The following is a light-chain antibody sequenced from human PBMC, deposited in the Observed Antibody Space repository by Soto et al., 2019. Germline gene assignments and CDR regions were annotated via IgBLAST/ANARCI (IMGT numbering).Light chain of an antibody. Sequence: QSVLTQPPSASGTPGQRVTISCSGSSSNIGSNTVNWYHHLPGTAPKLLIYNNDQRPSGVPDRFSGSKSGTSASLVISGLQSEDEADYYCATWDDSLNGWVFGGGTKLTVL. J-gene: IGLJ3*02. V-gene: IGLV1-44*01. CDR1: SSNIGSNT. CDR2: NND. CDR3: ATWDDSLNGWV.